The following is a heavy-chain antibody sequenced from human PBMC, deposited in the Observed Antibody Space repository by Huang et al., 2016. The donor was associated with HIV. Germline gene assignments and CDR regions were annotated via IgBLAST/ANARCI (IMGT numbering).Heavy chain of an antibody. CDR2: IYYIVIT. Sequence: QLQLQESGPGLVKPSETLSLTCTVSGGSISSSSYYWGWIRQPPGKGLEWIGSIYYIVITDDHPSLKSRVTISVDTSKNQFSLKLSSGTAADTAVYYCRGDIVVVIAATRYYFDYWGQGTLVTVSS. CDR3: RGDIVVVIAATRYYFDY. D-gene: IGHD2-15*01. J-gene: IGHJ4*02. CDR1: GGSISSSSYY. V-gene: IGHV4-39*01.